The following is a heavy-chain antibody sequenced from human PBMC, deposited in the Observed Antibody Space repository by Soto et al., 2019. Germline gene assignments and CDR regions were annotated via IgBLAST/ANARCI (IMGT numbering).Heavy chain of an antibody. V-gene: IGHV3-30*18. J-gene: IGHJ6*02. CDR3: GKDLGGDVPYYYGVDV. D-gene: IGHD1-26*01. CDR2: IAYDGNEK. Sequence: ESGGGVVQPGTSLRLSCAASGFTFKTHAMHWVRQAPGKGLEWMAVIAYDGNEKFYAESVKGRFTISRDNSKNALYLQINTLRNEDTAEYSCGKDLGGDVPYYYGVDVWGQGTTVTVSS. CDR1: GFTFKTHA.